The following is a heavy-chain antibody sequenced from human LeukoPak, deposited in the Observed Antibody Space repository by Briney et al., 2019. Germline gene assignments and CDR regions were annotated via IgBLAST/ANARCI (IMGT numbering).Heavy chain of an antibody. J-gene: IGHJ5*02. Sequence: SETLSLTCTVSGGSISSYYWSWIRQPPGKGLEWIGYIYDSGSTNYNPSLKSRVTISVDTSKNQFSLKLSSVTAADTAVYYCARSFLGYQLLSSSWFDPWGQGTLVTVSS. V-gene: IGHV4-59*08. CDR1: GGSISSYY. CDR3: ARSFLGYQLLSSSWFDP. D-gene: IGHD2-2*01. CDR2: IYDSGST.